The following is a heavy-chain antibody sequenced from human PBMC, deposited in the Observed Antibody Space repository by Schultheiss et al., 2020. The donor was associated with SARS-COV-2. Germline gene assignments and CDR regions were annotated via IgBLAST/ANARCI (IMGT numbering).Heavy chain of an antibody. CDR1: GYTFTSYG. J-gene: IGHJ6*02. D-gene: IGHD6-19*01. V-gene: IGHV1-18*01. CDR2: ISAYNGNT. CDR3: AKSGYSSGWNSPPHYYGMEV. Sequence: ASVKVSCKASGYTFTSYGISWVRQAPGQGLEWMGWISAYNGNTNYAQKLQGRVTMTTDTSTSTAYMELRSLRSDDTAVYYCAKSGYSSGWNSPPHYYGMEVWGQGTTVTVSS.